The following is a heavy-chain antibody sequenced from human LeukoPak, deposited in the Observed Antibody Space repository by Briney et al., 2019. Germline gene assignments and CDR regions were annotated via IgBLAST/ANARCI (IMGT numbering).Heavy chain of an antibody. CDR3: AKEESSGWSDAFDT. Sequence: GGSLRLSCAASGFTFSSYSMNWVRQAPGKGLEWVSSISSSSSYIYYADSVKGRFTISRDNSKNTLYLQMNSLRAEDTAVYYCAKEESSGWSDAFDTWGQGTMVTVSS. CDR1: GFTFSSYS. J-gene: IGHJ3*02. V-gene: IGHV3-21*01. CDR2: ISSSSSYI. D-gene: IGHD6-19*01.